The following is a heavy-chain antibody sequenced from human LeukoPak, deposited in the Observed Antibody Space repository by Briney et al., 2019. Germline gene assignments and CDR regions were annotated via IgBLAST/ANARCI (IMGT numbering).Heavy chain of an antibody. V-gene: IGHV3-66*01. CDR1: GFTVSSNH. D-gene: IGHD2-2*01. Sequence: GGSLRLSCAVLGFTVSSNHMTWGRQAPGKGLEWVSTIYSGGSTFYADSVKGRFTISRDNSQNTLYLQMNSLRPEDTAMYYCATGRDYAKGGYWGQGTLVTVSS. CDR3: ATGRDYAKGGY. CDR2: IYSGGST. J-gene: IGHJ4*02.